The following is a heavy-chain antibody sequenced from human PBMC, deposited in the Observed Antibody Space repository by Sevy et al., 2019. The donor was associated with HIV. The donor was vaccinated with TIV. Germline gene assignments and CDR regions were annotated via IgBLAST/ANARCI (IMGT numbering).Heavy chain of an antibody. Sequence: GGSLRLSCAASGFTFSDYYMSWIRQAPGKGLEWVSYISSSGSTIYYADSVKGRFTISRDNAKNSLYLQMNSLRAEDTVVYYCARDTAERGYSYGPPLSTGMDVWGQGTTVTVSS. CDR1: GFTFSDYY. CDR2: ISSSGSTI. V-gene: IGHV3-11*01. J-gene: IGHJ6*02. D-gene: IGHD5-18*01. CDR3: ARDTAERGYSYGPPLSTGMDV.